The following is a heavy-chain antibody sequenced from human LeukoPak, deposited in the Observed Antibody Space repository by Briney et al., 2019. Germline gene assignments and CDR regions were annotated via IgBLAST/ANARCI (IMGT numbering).Heavy chain of an antibody. Sequence: GGSLRLSCAASGFTFSSYSMNWVRQAPGKGLEWVSSISSSSSYIYYADSVKGRFAISRDNAKNSLYLQMNSLRAEDTAVYYCAREASRGWYYFDYWGQGTLVTVSS. CDR3: AREASRGWYYFDY. V-gene: IGHV3-21*01. CDR2: ISSSSSYI. D-gene: IGHD6-19*01. J-gene: IGHJ4*02. CDR1: GFTFSSYS.